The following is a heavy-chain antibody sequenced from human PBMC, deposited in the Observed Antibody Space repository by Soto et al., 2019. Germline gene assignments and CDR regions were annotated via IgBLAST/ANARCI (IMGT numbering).Heavy chain of an antibody. CDR1: GYTFTGYY. Sequence: ASVKVSCKASGYTFTGYYMHWVRQAPGQGLEWMGWIDPNSGGTNYAQKFQGRVTMTRDTSISTAYMELSRLRSEDTAVYYCARGLTGTTRGYWFDPWGQGTLVTVSS. D-gene: IGHD1-20*01. J-gene: IGHJ5*02. V-gene: IGHV1-2*02. CDR2: IDPNSGGT. CDR3: ARGLTGTTRGYWFDP.